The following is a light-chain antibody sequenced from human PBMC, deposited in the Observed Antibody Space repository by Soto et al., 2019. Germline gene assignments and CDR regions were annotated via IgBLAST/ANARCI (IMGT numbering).Light chain of an antibody. CDR1: SSDVGGYNY. CDR3: NSCTDTTSLI. Sequence: QSALTQPASVSGSPGQSITISCTGTSSDVGGYNYVSWYQQHPGKAPKLMIYDVSNRPSGVSNRFSGSKSGNTASLTISGLQAEDEADYYCNSCTDTTSLIFGGGTKVTVL. CDR2: DVS. V-gene: IGLV2-14*01. J-gene: IGLJ2*01.